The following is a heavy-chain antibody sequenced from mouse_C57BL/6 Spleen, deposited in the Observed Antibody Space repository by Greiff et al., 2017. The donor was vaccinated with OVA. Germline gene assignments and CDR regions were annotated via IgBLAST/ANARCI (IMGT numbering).Heavy chain of an antibody. CDR1: GYAFSSYW. CDR2: IYPGDGDT. V-gene: IGHV1-80*01. CDR3: ARDLSPYYFDY. Sequence: QVQLQQSGAELVKPGASVKISCKASGYAFSSYWMNWVKQRPGKGLEWIGQIYPGDGDTNYNGKFKGKATMTADKSSSTAYMQLSSLTSEDSAVYVCARDLSPYYFDYWGQGTTLTVSS. J-gene: IGHJ2*01.